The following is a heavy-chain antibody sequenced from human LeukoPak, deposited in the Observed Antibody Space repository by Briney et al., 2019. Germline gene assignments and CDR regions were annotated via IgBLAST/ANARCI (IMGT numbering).Heavy chain of an antibody. CDR1: GGTLSSYA. J-gene: IGHJ5*02. CDR3: AVTIFGVVRWFDP. V-gene: IGHV1-69*01. Sequence: GASVKVSCKASGGTLSSYAISWVRQVPGQGREWMGGIIPIFGTGKYSQKFRGRVTVSADESTSTAYMELSSLRSEDTAVYYCAVTIFGVVRWFDPWGQGTLVTVSS. D-gene: IGHD3-3*01. CDR2: IIPIFGTG.